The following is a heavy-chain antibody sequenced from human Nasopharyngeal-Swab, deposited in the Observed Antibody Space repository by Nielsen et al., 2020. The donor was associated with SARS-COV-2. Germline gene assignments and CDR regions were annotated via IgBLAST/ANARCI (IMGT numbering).Heavy chain of an antibody. CDR3: ARGSYYSPTRLSDV. J-gene: IGHJ6*04. V-gene: IGHV3-30-3*01. D-gene: IGHD3-10*01. CDR2: ISHDGSNK. Sequence: SLTLSCAVSGFTLSSYAVHWVRQAPGKGLEWVALISHDGSNKYYADSVKGRFTVFRDTSKNTLYLEMNSLRAEDTAIYYCARGSYYSPTRLSDVWGKGTTVTVSS. CDR1: GFTLSSYA.